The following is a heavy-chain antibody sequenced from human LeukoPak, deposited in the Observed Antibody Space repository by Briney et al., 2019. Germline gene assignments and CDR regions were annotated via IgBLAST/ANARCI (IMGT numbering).Heavy chain of an antibody. CDR2: IKQDASEK. CDR3: VGGSGY. V-gene: IGHV3-7*01. J-gene: IGHJ4*02. Sequence: GRSLRLSCAVSGFTFSSYWMNWVRQAPGKGLEWVANIKQDASEKFYLDSVKGRFTISRDNGKKSVYLQMNTLRVEDTAVYYCVGGSGYWGQGTLVFVSS. CDR1: GFTFSSYW. D-gene: IGHD3-10*01.